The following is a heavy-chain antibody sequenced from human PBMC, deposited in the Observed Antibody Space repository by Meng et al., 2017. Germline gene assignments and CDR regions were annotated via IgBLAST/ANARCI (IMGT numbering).Heavy chain of an antibody. CDR1: GFSVTPSY. CDR2: IYSGGST. CDR3: ARSDWFDP. Sequence: PLREPWGALFQPWASLRLSCPASGFSVTPSYMSWVRQAPGKGLEWVSVIYSGGSTYYADSVKGRFTISRDNAKNTLYLQMNSLRSDDTAVYYCARSDWFDPWGQGTLVTVSS. V-gene: IGHV3-53*01. J-gene: IGHJ5*02.